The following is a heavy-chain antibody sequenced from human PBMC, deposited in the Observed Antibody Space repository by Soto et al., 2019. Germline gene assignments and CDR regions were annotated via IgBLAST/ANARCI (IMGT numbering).Heavy chain of an antibody. Sequence: PSETLSLTCAVSGDSVTSNVWWSWVRQPPGKGLEWIGEAYHNGLTDYNPSPKSRVTMSVDTSKNEFSLKLTSLTAADTAIYYCVRDAAVPGESDRFDYWGQGILVTVSS. J-gene: IGHJ4*02. D-gene: IGHD6-19*01. CDR3: VRDAAVPGESDRFDY. CDR1: GDSVTSNVW. CDR2: AYHNGLT. V-gene: IGHV4-4*02.